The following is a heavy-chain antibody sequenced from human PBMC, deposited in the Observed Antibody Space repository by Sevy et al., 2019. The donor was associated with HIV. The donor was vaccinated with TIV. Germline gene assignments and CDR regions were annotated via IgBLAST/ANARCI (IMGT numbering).Heavy chain of an antibody. CDR1: GFTFSSYA. CDR3: ARGLLGSGSPDYYGMDV. CDR2: ISYDGSNK. D-gene: IGHD3-10*01. Sequence: GGSLRLSCAASGFTFSSYAMHWVRQAPGKGLEWVAVISYDGSNKYYADSGKGRFTISRDNSKNTLYLQMNSLRAEDTAVYYCARGLLGSGSPDYYGMDVWGQGTTVTVSS. J-gene: IGHJ6*02. V-gene: IGHV3-30*04.